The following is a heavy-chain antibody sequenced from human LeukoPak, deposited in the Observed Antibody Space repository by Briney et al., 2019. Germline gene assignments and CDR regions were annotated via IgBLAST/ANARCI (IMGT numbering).Heavy chain of an antibody. D-gene: IGHD3-16*01. J-gene: IGHJ5*02. CDR1: GGSISSYY. CDR2: IYYSGST. Sequence: PSETLSLTCTVSGGSISSYYWNWIRQPPGKGLEWIGYIYYSGSTYYNPSLKSRVTISLDTSKNQFSLKLSSVTAAGTAVYYCARERSYEGWFDPWGQGTLVTVSS. CDR3: ARERSYEGWFDP. V-gene: IGHV4-59*12.